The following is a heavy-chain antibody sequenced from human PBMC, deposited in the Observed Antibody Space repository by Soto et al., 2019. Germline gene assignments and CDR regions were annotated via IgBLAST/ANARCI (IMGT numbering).Heavy chain of an antibody. V-gene: IGHV1-46*01. J-gene: IGHJ5*02. CDR1: GYTFTSYY. D-gene: IGHD3-22*01. Sequence: ASVKVSCKVSGYTFTSYYMHWVRQAPGQGLEWMGIINPSGGSTSYAQKFQGRVTMTRDASTSTVYMELSSLRSEDTAVYYCARDRGYDSSWSWFDPWGQGTLVTVSS. CDR2: INPSGGST. CDR3: ARDRGYDSSWSWFDP.